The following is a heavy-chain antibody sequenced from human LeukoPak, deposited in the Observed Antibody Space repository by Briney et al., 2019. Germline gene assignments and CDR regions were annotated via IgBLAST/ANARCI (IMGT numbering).Heavy chain of an antibody. CDR1: GYTFTSYD. CDR2: MNPNSGNT. V-gene: IGHV1-8*01. D-gene: IGHD6-19*01. J-gene: IGHJ4*02. CDR3: ARVQWLAPQYYLDY. Sequence: ASVKVSCKASGYTFTSYDINWVRQATGQGLEWMGWMNPNSGNTGYAQKFQGRVTMTRNTSISTAYMELSSLRSEDTAGYYCARVQWLAPQYYLDYWGQGTLVTVSS.